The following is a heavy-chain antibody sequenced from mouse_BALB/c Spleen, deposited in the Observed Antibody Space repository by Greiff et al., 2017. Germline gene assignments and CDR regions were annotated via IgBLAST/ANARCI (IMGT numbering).Heavy chain of an antibody. J-gene: IGHJ3*01. D-gene: IGHD2-3*01. V-gene: IGHV5-12-2*01. CDR3: ARQGYDGYYGFAY. CDR1: GFTFSSYT. Sequence: EVKLVESGGGLVQPGGSLKLSCAASGFTFSSYTMSWVRQTPEKRLEWVAYISNGGGSTYYPDTVKGRFTISRDNAKNTLYLQMSSLKSEDTAMYYCARQGYDGYYGFAYWGQGTLVTVSA. CDR2: ISNGGGST.